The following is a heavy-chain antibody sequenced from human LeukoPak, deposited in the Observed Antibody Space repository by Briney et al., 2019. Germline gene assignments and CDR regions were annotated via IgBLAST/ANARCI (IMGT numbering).Heavy chain of an antibody. J-gene: IGHJ5*02. CDR3: ARDGISYNRNDGWFDP. CDR1: GGTFSSYA. Sequence: GASVKVSCKASGGTFSSYAISWVRQAPGQGLEWMGGIIPIFGTANYAQKFQGRVTITADESTSTAYMELSSLRSEDTAVYYCARDGISYNRNDGWFDPWGQGTLVTVSS. CDR2: IIPIFGTA. V-gene: IGHV1-69*13. D-gene: IGHD1-20*01.